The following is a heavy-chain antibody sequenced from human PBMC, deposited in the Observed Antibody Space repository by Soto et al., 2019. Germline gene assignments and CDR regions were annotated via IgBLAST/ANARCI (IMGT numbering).Heavy chain of an antibody. CDR2: IKQDGSEK. V-gene: IGHV3-7*03. CDR1: GFTFSSYW. Sequence: GSLRLSCAASGFTFSSYWMSWVRQAPGKGLEWVANIKQDGSEKYYVDSVKGRFTISRDNAKNSLYLQMNSLRAEDTAVYYCARDWTSPTPYYDFWSGYDAIDYWGQGTLVTVSS. J-gene: IGHJ4*02. CDR3: ARDWTSPTPYYDFWSGYDAIDY. D-gene: IGHD3-3*01.